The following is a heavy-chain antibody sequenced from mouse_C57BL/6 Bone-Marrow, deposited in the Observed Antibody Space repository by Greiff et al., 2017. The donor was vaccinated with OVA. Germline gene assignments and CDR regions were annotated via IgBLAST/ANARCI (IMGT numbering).Heavy chain of an antibody. CDR1: GYTLTEYP. Sequence: QVQLQQSGAELVKPGASVTLSCTASGYTLTEYPIHWVKQRSGQGLEWIGWFYPGSGSIKYNEQFKVKATLTADKSSSTVYMELSSLTSEDAAVYYCARHGRPRAMDYWGQGTSVTVSS. D-gene: IGHD3-2*02. CDR2: FYPGSGSI. V-gene: IGHV1-62-2*01. CDR3: ARHGRPRAMDY. J-gene: IGHJ4*01.